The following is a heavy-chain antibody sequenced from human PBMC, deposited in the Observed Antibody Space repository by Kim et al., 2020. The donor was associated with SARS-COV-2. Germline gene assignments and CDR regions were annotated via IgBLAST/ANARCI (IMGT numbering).Heavy chain of an antibody. V-gene: IGHV3-33*06. J-gene: IGHJ4*02. D-gene: IGHD2-15*01. CDR1: GFTFSSYA. CDR2: IWYDGSNK. CDR3: AKARPNQSIVVVVAAAFFGFDY. Sequence: GGSLRLSCAASGFTFSSYAMHWVRQAPGKGLEWVAVIWYDGSNKYYADSVKGRFTISRDNSKNTLYLQMNSLRAEDTAVYYCAKARPNQSIVVVVAAAFFGFDYWGQGTLVTVSS.